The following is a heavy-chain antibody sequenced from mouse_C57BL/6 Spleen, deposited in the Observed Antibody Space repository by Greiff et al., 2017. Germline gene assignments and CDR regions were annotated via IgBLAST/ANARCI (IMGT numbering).Heavy chain of an antibody. CDR3: ARNWRLRPPNYYAMDY. CDR2: INYDGSST. V-gene: IGHV5-16*01. D-gene: IGHD2-4*01. CDR1: GFTFSDYY. J-gene: IGHJ4*01. Sequence: DVKLVESEGGLVQPGSSMKLSCTASGFTFSDYYMAWVRQVPEKGLEWVANINYDGSSTYYLDSLKSRFIISRDNATNILYLQMSSLKSEDTATYYCARNWRLRPPNYYAMDYWGQGTSVTVSS.